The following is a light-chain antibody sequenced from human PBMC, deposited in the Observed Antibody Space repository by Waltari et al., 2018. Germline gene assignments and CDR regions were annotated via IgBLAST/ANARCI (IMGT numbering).Light chain of an antibody. CDR3: QVWLSSSDHPV. Sequence: SYQLTPPPSVSVSPGQTARITCSGHALPRKHAYLYQQKSGQAPVLVIYYDSDRPSGIPERFSGSNSGTPATLTITRVEAGDEADYYCQVWLSSSDHPVFGGGTKLTVL. CDR1: ALPRKH. CDR2: YDS. V-gene: IGLV3-21*02. J-gene: IGLJ2*01.